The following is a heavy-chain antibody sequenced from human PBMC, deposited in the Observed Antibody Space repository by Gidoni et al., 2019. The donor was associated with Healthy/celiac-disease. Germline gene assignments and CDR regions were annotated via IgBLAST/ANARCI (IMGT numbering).Heavy chain of an antibody. CDR2: ISYDGSNK. CDR1: GFTFISYG. Sequence: QVQLVESGGGVVQPGRSLRLSCAASGFTFISYGMHWVRQAPGKGLEWVAVISYDGSNKYYADSVKGRFTISRDNSKNTLYLQMNSLRAEDTAVYYCAKRGGYYGSGTFRYWGQGTLVTVSS. D-gene: IGHD3-10*01. J-gene: IGHJ4*02. CDR3: AKRGGYYGSGTFRY. V-gene: IGHV3-30*18.